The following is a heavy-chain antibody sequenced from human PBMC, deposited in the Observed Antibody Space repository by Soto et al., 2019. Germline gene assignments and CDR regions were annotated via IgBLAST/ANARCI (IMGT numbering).Heavy chain of an antibody. J-gene: IGHJ6*02. Sequence: QVQLVQSGAEVKKPGSSVKVSCKASGGTFSSYAISWVRQAPGQGLEWMGGFIPIFGTANYAQKFQGRVTITADESTSTAYMELSSLRSEDTAVYYCARLRAKLVDYYYYGMDVWGQGTTVTVSS. CDR3: ARLRAKLVDYYYYGMDV. CDR2: FIPIFGTA. CDR1: GGTFSSYA. V-gene: IGHV1-69*01. D-gene: IGHD6-6*01.